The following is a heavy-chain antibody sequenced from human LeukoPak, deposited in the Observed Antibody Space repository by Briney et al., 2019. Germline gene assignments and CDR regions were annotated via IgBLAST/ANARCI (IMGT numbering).Heavy chain of an antibody. CDR1: GYTFTSYD. V-gene: IGHV1-18*01. CDR2: ISAYNGNT. J-gene: IGHJ4*02. D-gene: IGHD6-19*01. CDR3: ARDDSSGWSYLSGDY. Sequence: ASVKVSCKASGYTFTSYDISWVRQAPGQGLEWMGWISAYNGNTNYAQKLQGRVTMTTDTSTSTAYMELRSLRSDDTAVYYCARDDSSGWSYLSGDYWGQGTLVTVSS.